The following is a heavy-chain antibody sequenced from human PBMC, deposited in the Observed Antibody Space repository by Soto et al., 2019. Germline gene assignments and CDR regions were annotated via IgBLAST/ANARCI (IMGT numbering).Heavy chain of an antibody. D-gene: IGHD6-13*01. CDR3: ARAVYSSSWYLDY. J-gene: IGHJ4*02. V-gene: IGHV3-30*03. Sequence: GGSLRLSCAASGFTFSSYGMHWVRQAPGKGLEWVAVISYDGSNKYYADSVKGRFTISRENAKNSLYLQMNSLRAGDTAVYYCARAVYSSSWYLDYWGQGTLVTVSS. CDR1: GFTFSSYG. CDR2: ISYDGSNK.